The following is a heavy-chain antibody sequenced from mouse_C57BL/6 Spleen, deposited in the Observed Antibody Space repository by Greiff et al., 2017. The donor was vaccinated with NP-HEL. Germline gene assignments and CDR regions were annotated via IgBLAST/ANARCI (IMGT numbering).Heavy chain of an antibody. D-gene: IGHD2-3*01. CDR1: GFNIKDYY. CDR3: TTGWLLLYYMDY. Sequence: EVQLQQSGAELVRPGASVKLSCTASGFNIKDYYMHWVKQRPEQGLEWIGRIDPEDGDTYYAPTFQGKATMTADTSSNTAYLQLSSLTSEDTAVYYCTTGWLLLYYMDYWGQGTTLTVSS. CDR2: IDPEDGDT. V-gene: IGHV14-1*01. J-gene: IGHJ2*01.